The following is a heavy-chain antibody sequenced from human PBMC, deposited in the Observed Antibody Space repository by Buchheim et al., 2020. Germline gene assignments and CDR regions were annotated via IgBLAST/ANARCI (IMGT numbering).Heavy chain of an antibody. J-gene: IGHJ2*01. Sequence: EVQLLESGGGLVQPGGSLRLSCAASGFSFTSYAMTWVRQAPGKGLEWVSAISVSGGGTYYAASVKGRFTISRENSKNTLFLQMNSLRAEDTALYYCAKVLDPTRYWFFDLWGRGTL. D-gene: IGHD2-2*01. CDR3: AKVLDPTRYWFFDL. CDR1: GFSFTSYA. V-gene: IGHV3-23*01. CDR2: ISVSGGGT.